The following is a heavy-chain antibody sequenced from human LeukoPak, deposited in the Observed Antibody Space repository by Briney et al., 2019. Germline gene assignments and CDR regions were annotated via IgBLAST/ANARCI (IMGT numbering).Heavy chain of an antibody. CDR1: GFTFSSYR. J-gene: IGHJ4*02. CDR3: ARDYVWGSYRFDHFDY. V-gene: IGHV3-48*02. CDR2: ISSSSSTI. Sequence: GGSLRLSCAASGFTFSSYRMTWVRQAPGKGLEWVSYISSSSSTIYYADSVKGRFTISRDNAKNSLYLQMNSLRDEDTAVYYCARDYVWGSYRFDHFDYWGQGTLVTVSS. D-gene: IGHD3-16*02.